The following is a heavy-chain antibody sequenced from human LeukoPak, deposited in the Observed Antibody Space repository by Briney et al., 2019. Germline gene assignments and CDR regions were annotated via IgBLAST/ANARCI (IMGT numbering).Heavy chain of an antibody. D-gene: IGHD2-21*02. Sequence: PGGSLRLSCAASGFTFSTYAMSWVRQAPGKGLEWVSGISGSGGSTYYADSVKGRFTISRDNSKNTLYLQMNSLRAEDTAVYYCARRVTRDYFYMDVWGKGTTVTISS. CDR2: ISGSGGST. CDR1: GFTFSTYA. V-gene: IGHV3-23*01. CDR3: ARRVTRDYFYMDV. J-gene: IGHJ6*03.